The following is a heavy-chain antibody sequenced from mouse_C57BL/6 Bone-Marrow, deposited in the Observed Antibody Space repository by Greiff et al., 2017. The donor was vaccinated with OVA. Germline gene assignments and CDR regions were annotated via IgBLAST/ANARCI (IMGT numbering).Heavy chain of an antibody. CDR1: GFSLTSYG. D-gene: IGHD2-13*01. Sequence: VQLQQSGPGLVAPSQSLSITCTVSGFSLTSYGVDWVRQSPGKGLEWLGVIWGVGSTNYNSALKSRLSISKDNSKSQVFLKMNSLQTDDTAMYYCASLGLQDAMDYWGQGTSVTVSA. V-gene: IGHV2-6*01. CDR2: IWGVGST. J-gene: IGHJ4*01. CDR3: ASLGLQDAMDY.